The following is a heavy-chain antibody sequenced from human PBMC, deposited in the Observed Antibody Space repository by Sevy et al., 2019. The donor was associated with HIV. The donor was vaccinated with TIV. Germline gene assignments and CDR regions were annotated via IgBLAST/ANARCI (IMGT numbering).Heavy chain of an antibody. CDR3: ARAGTIFGLVRHYFDY. V-gene: IGHV3-66*01. J-gene: IGHJ4*02. CDR2: LYSDGST. D-gene: IGHD3-3*01. CDR1: GFRVNSNY. Sequence: GGSLRLSCAASGFRVNSNYMTWVRRAPGKGLDWVSSLYSDGSTKYADALKGRFTISRDNSKNTMYLQMNSLRVEDTAVYYCARAGTIFGLVRHYFDYWGQGTLVTVSS.